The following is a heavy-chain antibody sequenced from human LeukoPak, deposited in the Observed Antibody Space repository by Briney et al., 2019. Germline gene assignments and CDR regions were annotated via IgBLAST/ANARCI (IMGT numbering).Heavy chain of an antibody. CDR1: SESISSGNW. Sequence: SETLSLTCAVSSESISSGNWWSWVRQPPGKGLEWIGQILPRGSTNYNPSLKSRVTISVDKSKNQFSLKLSSVTAADTAVYYCARDSFLLMRAFDYWGQGTLVTVSS. CDR2: ILPRGST. J-gene: IGHJ4*02. V-gene: IGHV4-4*02. CDR3: ARDSFLLMRAFDY. D-gene: IGHD2-15*01.